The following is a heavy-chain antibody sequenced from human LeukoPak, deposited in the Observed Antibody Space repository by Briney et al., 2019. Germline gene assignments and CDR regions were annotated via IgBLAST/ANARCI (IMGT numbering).Heavy chain of an antibody. Sequence: ASVKVSFKASGYTFTAYYMHWVRQAPGQGLEWMGRINPNSGETNYAQSFQGRVTMTGDPSISTAYMELRRLTSDDTAVYFCARDRGTTYASDIWGQGTLVTVSS. CDR2: INPNSGET. CDR3: ARDRGTTYASDI. CDR1: GYTFTAYY. D-gene: IGHD4-17*01. V-gene: IGHV1-2*06. J-gene: IGHJ3*02.